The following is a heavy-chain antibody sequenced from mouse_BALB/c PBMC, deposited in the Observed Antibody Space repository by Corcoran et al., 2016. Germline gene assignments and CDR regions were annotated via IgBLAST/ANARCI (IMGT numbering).Heavy chain of an antibody. J-gene: IGHJ2*01. Sequence: EVQLQQSGAELVQPGASVKLSCTASGFNIKDTYMHWVKQRAEQGLEWIGRIDPANGNTKYDPKFQGKATITADTSSNTAYLQLSSLTSEDTAVYYCARGTTVVAKDYWGQGTTLTVSS. CDR2: IDPANGNT. V-gene: IGHV14-3*02. CDR3: ARGTTVVAKDY. D-gene: IGHD1-1*01. CDR1: GFNIKDTY.